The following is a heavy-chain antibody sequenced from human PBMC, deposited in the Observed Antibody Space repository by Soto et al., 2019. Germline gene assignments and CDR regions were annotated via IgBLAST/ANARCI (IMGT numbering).Heavy chain of an antibody. V-gene: IGHV1-69*01. J-gene: IGHJ3*01. CDR3: ARDLADVHLWDAFDV. Sequence: QVQLVQSGPELKKPGSSVKVSCKAPGDTFNSFGISWVRQAPGQGLEWMGGIVPMFGTTNLALKFEDRVTITADELTTTVYMEIRGLTSEDTAVYYCARDLADVHLWDAFDVWGHGTRVTVSS. D-gene: IGHD6-13*01. CDR2: IVPMFGTT. CDR1: GDTFNSFG.